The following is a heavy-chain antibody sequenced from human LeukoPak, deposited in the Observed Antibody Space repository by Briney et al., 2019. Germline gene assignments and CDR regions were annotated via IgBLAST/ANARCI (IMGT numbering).Heavy chain of an antibody. CDR2: IYYSGST. J-gene: IGHJ5*02. Sequence: SETLSLTCTVSGGSISSSSYYWGWIRQPPGKGLEWIGSIYYSGSTYYNPSLKSRVTISVDTSKNQFSLKLSSMTAADTAVYYCASREHTTYSSGWSYHLNWFDPWGQGTLVTASS. V-gene: IGHV4-39*01. D-gene: IGHD6-19*01. CDR3: ASREHTTYSSGWSYHLNWFDP. CDR1: GGSISSSSYY.